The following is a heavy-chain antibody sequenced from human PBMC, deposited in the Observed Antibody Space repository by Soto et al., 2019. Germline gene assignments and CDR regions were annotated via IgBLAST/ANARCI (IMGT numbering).Heavy chain of an antibody. CDR1: GFTFSDHY. V-gene: IGHV3-72*01. CDR3: AGISAAASNAFDI. CDR2: SRNKAKRYTT. J-gene: IGHJ3*02. D-gene: IGHD6-13*01. Sequence: EVQVVESGGGLVQPGGSLRLSCAGSGFTFSDHYMDWVRQAPGKGLEWVGRSRNKAKRYTTEYAASVKGRFTISRDDSKNSLYLQMNSLKTEDTAVYYCAGISAAASNAFDIWGQGTMVTVSS.